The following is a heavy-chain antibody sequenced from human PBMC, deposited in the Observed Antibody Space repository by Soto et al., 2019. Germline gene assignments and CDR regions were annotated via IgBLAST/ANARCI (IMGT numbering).Heavy chain of an antibody. CDR3: GSPGPYYCFDH. CDR1: GGSISGGGHY. J-gene: IGHJ4*02. Sequence: SETLSLTCTVSGGSISGGGHYWGWIRQPPGKGLEWIGFMYYTGDTYYNPSLKSRLSISVDTSMNQFSLELTSVTAADTAVYYCGSPGPYYCFDHWGLGTLVTVSS. CDR2: MYYTGDT. D-gene: IGHD2-21*01. V-gene: IGHV4-31*03.